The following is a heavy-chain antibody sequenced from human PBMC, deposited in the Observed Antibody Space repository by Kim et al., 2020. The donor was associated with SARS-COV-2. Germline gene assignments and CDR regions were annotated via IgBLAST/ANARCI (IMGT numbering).Heavy chain of an antibody. CDR3: ARGAWYYDSSGYPLRRRM. D-gene: IGHD3-22*01. CDR1: GGSFSGYY. CDR2: INHSGST. J-gene: IGHJ6*01. V-gene: IGHV4-34*01. Sequence: SETLSLTCAVYGGSFSGYYWSWIRQPPGKGLEWIGEINHSGSTNYNPSLKSRVTISVDTSKNQFSLKLSSVTAADTAVYYCARGAWYYDSSGYPLRRRM.